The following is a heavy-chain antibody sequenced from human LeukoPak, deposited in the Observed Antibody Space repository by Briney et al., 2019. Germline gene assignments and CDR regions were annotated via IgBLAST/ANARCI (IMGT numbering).Heavy chain of an antibody. D-gene: IGHD3-22*01. J-gene: IGHJ4*02. CDR1: GDSISSYY. Sequence: SETLSLTCTVSGDSISSYYWSWIRQPPGKELEWIGYISYSGSTNYNPSLKSRVTVSVDTSKNQFSLKLTSVTAADTAVYYCAGGGDSSGYYYDYWGQGTLVTVSS. V-gene: IGHV4-59*01. CDR2: ISYSGST. CDR3: AGGGDSSGYYYDY.